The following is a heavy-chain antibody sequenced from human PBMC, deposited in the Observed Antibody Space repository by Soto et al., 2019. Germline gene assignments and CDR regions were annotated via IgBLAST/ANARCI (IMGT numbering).Heavy chain of an antibody. CDR2: ISAYNSNT. D-gene: IGHD6-6*01. CDR3: ARDRRYSSLANGMNV. CDR1: GYTFTSYG. Sequence: QVPLVQSGAEVKKPGASVKVSCKASGYTFTSYGISWVRQAPGQGLEWMGWISAYNSNTNYAQKLQGRVTMTTDTSMSTAYMKLRSLRSDDTAVYYCARDRRYSSLANGMNVWGQGTTVAVSS. J-gene: IGHJ6*02. V-gene: IGHV1-18*01.